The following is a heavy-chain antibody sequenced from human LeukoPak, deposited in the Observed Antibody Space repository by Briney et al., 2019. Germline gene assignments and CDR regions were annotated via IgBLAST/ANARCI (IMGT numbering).Heavy chain of an antibody. D-gene: IGHD3-10*01. CDR3: ARLPSGNYYGSGSYYRSVYFDY. Sequence: SETLSLTCAVYGGSFSGYYWSWIRQPPGKGLEWIGEINHSGSTNYNPSLKSRVTISVDTSKNQFSLKLSPVTAADTAVYYCARLPSGNYYGSGSYYRSVYFDYWGQGTLVTVSS. J-gene: IGHJ4*02. CDR1: GGSFSGYY. CDR2: INHSGST. V-gene: IGHV4-34*01.